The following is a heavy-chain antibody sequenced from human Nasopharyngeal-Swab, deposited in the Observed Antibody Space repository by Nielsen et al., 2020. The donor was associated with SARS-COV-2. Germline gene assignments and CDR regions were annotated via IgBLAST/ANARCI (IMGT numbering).Heavy chain of an antibody. CDR2: INHSGST. CDR3: ARVTPRRNGATFSIDY. V-gene: IGHV4-34*01. D-gene: IGHD1-26*01. Sequence: SETLSLTCAVYGGSFSGYYWSWIRQPPGKGLEWIGEINHSGSTNYNPSLKSRVTISVDTSKNQFSLKLSSVPAADTAVYYCARVTPRRNGATFSIDYWGQGTLVTVSS. J-gene: IGHJ4*02. CDR1: GGSFSGYY.